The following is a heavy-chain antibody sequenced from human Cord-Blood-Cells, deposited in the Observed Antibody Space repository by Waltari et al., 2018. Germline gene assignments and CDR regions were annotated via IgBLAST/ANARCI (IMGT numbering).Heavy chain of an antibody. CDR1: GGAVCGYY. V-gene: IGHV4-34*01. Sequence: QVQLQQWGAGPLKPSETLSLTCAVYGGAVCGYYWSWILQPTRTGLQWIGEINHRGSTNYNPSLKSRVTISVDTSKNQFSLKLSSVTAADTAVYYCARWGWATRLQSFYYYYYGMDVWGQGTTVTVSS. J-gene: IGHJ6*02. CDR2: INHRGST. D-gene: IGHD4-4*01. CDR3: ARWGWATRLQSFYYYYYGMDV.